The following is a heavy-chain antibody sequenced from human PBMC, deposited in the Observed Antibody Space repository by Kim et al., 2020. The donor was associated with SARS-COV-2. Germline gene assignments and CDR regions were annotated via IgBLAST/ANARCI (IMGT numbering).Heavy chain of an antibody. J-gene: IGHJ6*02. D-gene: IGHD1-7*01. CDR1: GGSFSGYY. CDR2: INHSGST. CDR3: ARGIVRGPYNWNSGYYYYGMDV. Sequence: SETLSLTCAVYGGSFSGYYWSWIRQPPGKGLEWIGEINHSGSTNYNPSLKSRVTISVDTSKNQFSLKLSSVTAADTAVYYCARGIVRGPYNWNSGYYYYGMDVWGQGTTVTISS. V-gene: IGHV4-34*01.